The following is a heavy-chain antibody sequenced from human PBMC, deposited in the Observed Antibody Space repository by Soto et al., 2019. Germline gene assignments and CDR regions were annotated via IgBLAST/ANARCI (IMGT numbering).Heavy chain of an antibody. D-gene: IGHD5-12*01. V-gene: IGHV1-69*01. CDR3: ARVVDIVATISQWFDP. CDR1: GGTFSSYA. J-gene: IGHJ5*02. CDR2: IIPIFGTA. Sequence: QVQLVQSGAEVKKPGSSVKVSCKASGGTFSSYAISWVRQAPGQGLEWMGGIIPIFGTANYAQKFQGRVTITADESTSTAYMELSSPRSEDTAVYYCARVVDIVATISQWFDPWGQGTLVTVSS.